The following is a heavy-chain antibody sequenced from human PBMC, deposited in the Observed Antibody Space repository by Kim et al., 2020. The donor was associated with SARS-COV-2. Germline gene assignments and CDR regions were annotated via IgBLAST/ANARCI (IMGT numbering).Heavy chain of an antibody. J-gene: IGHJ4*02. CDR1: GGTFSSYA. Sequence: SVKVSCKASGGTFSSYAISWVRQAPGKGLEWMGGIIPIFGTANYAQKFQGRVTITADESTSTAYMELSSLRSEDTAVYYCARDDPKYSYGSSFDYWGQGTLVTASS. CDR2: IIPIFGTA. V-gene: IGHV1-69*13. CDR3: ARDDPKYSYGSSFDY. D-gene: IGHD5-18*01.